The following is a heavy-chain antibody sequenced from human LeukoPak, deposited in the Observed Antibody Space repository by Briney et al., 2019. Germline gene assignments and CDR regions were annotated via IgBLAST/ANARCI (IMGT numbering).Heavy chain of an antibody. CDR3: ARTNYGDYVWYV. CDR2: INPNSGGT. CDR1: GYTFTGYY. D-gene: IGHD4-17*01. J-gene: IGHJ6*04. V-gene: IGHV1-2*02. Sequence: ASVKVSCKASGYTFTGYYMHWVRQAPGQGLEWMGWINPNSGGTNYAQKFQGRVTMTRDTSISTAYMELSRLRSDDTAVYYCARTNYGDYVWYVWGKGTTVTVSS.